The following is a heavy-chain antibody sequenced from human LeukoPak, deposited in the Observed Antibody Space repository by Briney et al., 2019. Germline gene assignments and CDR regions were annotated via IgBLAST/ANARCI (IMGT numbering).Heavy chain of an antibody. V-gene: IGHV4-59*08. CDR3: ARWYSSGWYGAFDY. Sequence: SETLSLTCTVSGGSISSYYWSWIRQPPGKGLEWIGYIYYSGSTNYNPSLKSRVTISVDTSKNQFSLKLSSVTAADTAVYYCARWYSSGWYGAFDYWGQGTLVTVSS. CDR1: GGSISSYY. CDR2: IYYSGST. D-gene: IGHD6-19*01. J-gene: IGHJ4*02.